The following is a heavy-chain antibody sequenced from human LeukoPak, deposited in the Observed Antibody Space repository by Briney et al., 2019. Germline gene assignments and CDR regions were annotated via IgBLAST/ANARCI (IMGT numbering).Heavy chain of an antibody. CDR1: GYSISSGYY. CDR3: ARQGVDYDILTGYYNGFWFDP. V-gene: IGHV4-38-2*01. D-gene: IGHD3-9*01. J-gene: IGHJ5*02. Sequence: PSETLSLTCAVSGYSISSGYYWGWIRQPPGKGLEWIGSIYHSGSTYYNPSLKSRVTISVDTSKNQFSLKLSSVTAADTAVYYCARQGVDYDILTGYYNGFWFDPWGQGTLVTVPS. CDR2: IYHSGST.